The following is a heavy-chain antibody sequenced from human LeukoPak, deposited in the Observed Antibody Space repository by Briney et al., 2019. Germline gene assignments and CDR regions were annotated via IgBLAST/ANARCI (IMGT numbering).Heavy chain of an antibody. J-gene: IGHJ4*02. CDR2: IYYSGST. Sequence: SETLSLTCTVSGGSISSGGYYWSWIRQHPGTGLEWIGYIYYSGSTYYNPSLKSRVTISVDTSKNQFSLRLSSVTAADTAVYYCASFYGSGYWSWDYFDYWGQGTLVTVSS. D-gene: IGHD3-22*01. CDR3: ASFYGSGYWSWDYFDY. V-gene: IGHV4-31*03. CDR1: GGSISSGGYY.